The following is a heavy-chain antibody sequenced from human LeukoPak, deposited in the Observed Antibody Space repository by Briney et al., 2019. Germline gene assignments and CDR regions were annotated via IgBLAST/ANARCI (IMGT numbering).Heavy chain of an antibody. CDR1: GYTFTGYY. Sequence: ASVKVSCKASGYTFTGYYMHWVRQAPGQGLEWMGWINPNRGGTNYAQKFQGRVTMTRGTSISTAYMELSRLRSDDTAVYYCARDLFLYYYDSSGYYIDPWGQGTLVTVSS. CDR2: INPNRGGT. D-gene: IGHD3-22*01. CDR3: ARDLFLYYYDSSGYYIDP. J-gene: IGHJ5*02. V-gene: IGHV1-2*02.